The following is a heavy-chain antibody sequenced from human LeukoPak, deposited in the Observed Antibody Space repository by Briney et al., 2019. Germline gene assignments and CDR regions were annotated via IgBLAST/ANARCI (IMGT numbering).Heavy chain of an antibody. CDR2: IYYSGST. CDR1: GVSVSSGSYY. Sequence: PSETLSLTCTVSGVSVSSGSYYWSWIRQPPGKGLEWIGYIYYSGSTNYNPSLKSRVTISVDTSKNQFSLKLSSVTAADTAVYYCARYSRERWPLFDYWGQGTLVTVSS. V-gene: IGHV4-61*01. CDR3: ARYSRERWPLFDY. D-gene: IGHD5-24*01. J-gene: IGHJ4*02.